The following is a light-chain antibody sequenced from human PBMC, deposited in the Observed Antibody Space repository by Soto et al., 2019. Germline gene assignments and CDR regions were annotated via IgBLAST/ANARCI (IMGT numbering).Light chain of an antibody. Sequence: DIQMHQSPSSVSASVGDRVTISCRASPGFASWFAWYQQKPWKAPELRIFAASSLQSGVPSKFSGSGSWPDFTLTIRSLKPHDFATYYCQQAHSFPSTFGQENKVAI. CDR2: AAS. CDR3: QQAHSFPST. V-gene: IGKV1-12*01. J-gene: IGKJ1*01. CDR1: PGFASW.